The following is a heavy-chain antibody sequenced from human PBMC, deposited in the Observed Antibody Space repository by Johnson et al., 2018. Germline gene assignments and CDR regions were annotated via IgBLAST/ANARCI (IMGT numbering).Heavy chain of an antibody. V-gene: IGHV3-48*02. CDR2: ISSTSSVI. D-gene: IGHD2-15*01. J-gene: IGHJ3*02. CDR1: GFTFSSYS. CDR3: ARRRDGYCSGADCFIDAFDI. Sequence: EVQLVESGGGLVQPGGSLRLSCAASGFTFSSYSMSWVRQAPGKGLEWISYISSTSSVIYYADSVKGRFTISRDNAKNSLYLQMNSLRDGDTAVYYCARRRDGYCSGADCFIDAFDIWGQGTMVTVSS.